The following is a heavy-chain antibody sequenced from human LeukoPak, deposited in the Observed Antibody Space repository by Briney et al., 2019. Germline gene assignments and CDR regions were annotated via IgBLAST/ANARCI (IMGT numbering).Heavy chain of an antibody. V-gene: IGHV5-51*01. CDR2: IYPGDSDT. CDR3: ARSHADSSSYMGLAFDI. Sequence: GESLKISCKGSGYSFTSYWIGWVRQMPGKGLEWMGIIYPGDSDTRYSPSFQGQVTISADKSISTVYLQWSSLKASDTAMYYCARSHADSSSYMGLAFDIWGQGTMVTVSS. CDR1: GYSFTSYW. J-gene: IGHJ3*02. D-gene: IGHD6-13*01.